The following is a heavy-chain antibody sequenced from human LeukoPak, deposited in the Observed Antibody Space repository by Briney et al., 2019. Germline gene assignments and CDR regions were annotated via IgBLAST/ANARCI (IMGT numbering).Heavy chain of an antibody. D-gene: IGHD6-13*01. V-gene: IGHV4-59*01. CDR3: ARDKDTSSCLDY. CDR1: GGSISSYY. J-gene: IGHJ4*02. CDR2: IYYSGST. Sequence: SETLSLTCTVSGGSISSYYWSWIRQPPGKGLEWIGYIYYSGSTNYNPSLKSRVTISVDTSKNQFSLKLSSVTAADTAVYYCARDKDTSSCLDYWGQGTLVTVSS.